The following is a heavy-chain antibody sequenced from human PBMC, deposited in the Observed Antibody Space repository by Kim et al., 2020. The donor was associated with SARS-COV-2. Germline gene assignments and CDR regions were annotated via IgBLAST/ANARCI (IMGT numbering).Heavy chain of an antibody. CDR3: ARERVTTVTTSIRFYYGMDV. CDR2: INSDGSST. Sequence: GGSLRLSCAASGFTFSSYWMHWVRQAPGKGLVWVSRINSDGSSTSYADSVKGRFTISRDNAKNTLYLQMNSLRAEDTAVYYCARERVTTVTTSIRFYYGMDVWGKGTTVTVSA. J-gene: IGHJ6*04. V-gene: IGHV3-74*01. CDR1: GFTFSSYW. D-gene: IGHD4-17*01.